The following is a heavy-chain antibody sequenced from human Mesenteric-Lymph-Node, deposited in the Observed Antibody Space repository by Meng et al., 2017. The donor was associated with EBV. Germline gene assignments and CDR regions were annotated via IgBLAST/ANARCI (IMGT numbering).Heavy chain of an antibody. CDR3: ARVEVGITSGDY. CDR2: INAYNGDT. V-gene: IGHV1-18*01. J-gene: IGHJ4*02. D-gene: IGHD2-21*01. CDR1: GYTFTNYG. Sequence: AQLLQYGGEGKNPGASVKVSCKASGYTFTNYGITWVRQAPGQGLEWMGWINAYNGDTNYAQTLQGRVNMTTDTSTSTAYMELRSLRSDDTAVYYCARVEVGITSGDYWGQGTLVTVSS.